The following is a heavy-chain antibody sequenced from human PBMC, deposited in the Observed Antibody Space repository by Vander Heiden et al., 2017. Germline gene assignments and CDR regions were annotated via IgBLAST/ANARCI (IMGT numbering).Heavy chain of an antibody. D-gene: IGHD3-22*01. J-gene: IGHJ3*02. Sequence: QVTLRESGPALVKPTQTLTLTCTFSGFSLSTSGMCVSWIRQPPGKALEWLALIAWDDDKYYSTSLKTRLTISKDTSKNQVVLTMTNMDPVDTATYYCARIPHYYDSSGSYAFDIWGQGTMVTVSS. CDR1: GFSLSTSGMC. CDR3: ARIPHYYDSSGSYAFDI. CDR2: IAWDDDK. V-gene: IGHV2-70*01.